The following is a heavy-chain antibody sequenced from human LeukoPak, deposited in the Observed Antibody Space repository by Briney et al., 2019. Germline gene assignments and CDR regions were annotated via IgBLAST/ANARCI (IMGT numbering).Heavy chain of an antibody. CDR3: ARRWYSSSWYDDY. CDR2: IYYSGST. Sequence: SETLSLTCTASGGSISSSSYYWGWIRQPPGKGLEWIGSIYYSGSTYYNPSLKSRVTISVDTSKNQFSLKLSSVTAADTAVYYCARRWYSSSWYDDYWGQGTLVTVSS. D-gene: IGHD6-13*01. CDR1: GGSISSSSYY. V-gene: IGHV4-39*01. J-gene: IGHJ4*02.